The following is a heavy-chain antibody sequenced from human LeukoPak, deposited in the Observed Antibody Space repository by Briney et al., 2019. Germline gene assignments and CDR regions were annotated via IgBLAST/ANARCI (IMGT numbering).Heavy chain of an antibody. D-gene: IGHD6-19*01. J-gene: IGHJ5*02. Sequence: SETLSLTCTVSGGSISSTSYSWGWIRQPPGRGLEWIASIYYSGTTYYNPSLKSRVTISVDTSKNQFSLKLSSVSAADTAVYYCARQISSGTQPCDWCDPWGQGTLVTASS. CDR1: GGSISSTSYS. CDR3: ARQISSGTQPCDWCDP. V-gene: IGHV4-39*01. CDR2: IYYSGTT.